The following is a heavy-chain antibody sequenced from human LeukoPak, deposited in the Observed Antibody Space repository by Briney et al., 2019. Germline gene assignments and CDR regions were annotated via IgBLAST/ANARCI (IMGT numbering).Heavy chain of an antibody. J-gene: IGHJ4*02. V-gene: IGHV1-24*01. D-gene: IGHD6-19*01. CDR3: ATIGPSSGWSPCNY. CDR2: FDPEDGET. CDR1: GYTLTELS. Sequence: ASVKVSCKVSGYTLTELSMHWVRQAPGKGLEWMGGFDPEDGETIYAQKFQGRVTVTEDTSTDTAYMELSSLRSEDTAVYYCATIGPSSGWSPCNYWGQGTLVTVSS.